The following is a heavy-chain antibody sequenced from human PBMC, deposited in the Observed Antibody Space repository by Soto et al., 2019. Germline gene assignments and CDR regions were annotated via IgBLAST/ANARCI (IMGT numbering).Heavy chain of an antibody. D-gene: IGHD3-22*01. J-gene: IGHJ4*02. V-gene: IGHV1-3*01. CDR2: INPGNGNT. Sequence: ASVKVSFKASGYTFTSYGINWLRQAPGRGLEWMGWINPGNGNTKYSQQFQGRVIIDRDTSASTAYMELSSLRPEDTAVYYCARGGYFDSSNYLAYWGLGTLVTVSS. CDR3: ARGGYFDSSNYLAY. CDR1: GYTFTSYG.